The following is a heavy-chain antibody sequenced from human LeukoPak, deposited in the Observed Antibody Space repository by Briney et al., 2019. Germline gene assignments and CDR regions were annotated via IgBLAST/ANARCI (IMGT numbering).Heavy chain of an antibody. V-gene: IGHV1-18*01. CDR3: ARDRRILEWLFTFDY. J-gene: IGHJ4*02. CDR2: ISAYNGNT. D-gene: IGHD3-3*01. CDR1: GYTFTSYG. Sequence: GASVKVSCKASGYTFTSYGISWVRQAPGQGLEWMGWISAYNGNTNNAQKLPGRVTMTTDTSTSTGYMELRSVRGDDTAVYYCARDRRILEWLFTFDYWGQGTLVTASS.